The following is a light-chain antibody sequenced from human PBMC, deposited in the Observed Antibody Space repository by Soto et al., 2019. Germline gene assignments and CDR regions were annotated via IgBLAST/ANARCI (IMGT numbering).Light chain of an antibody. CDR1: SSDVGSYNL. J-gene: IGLJ3*02. CDR2: EVS. CDR3: CSYAGSSTFRV. Sequence: QSALTQPASVSGSPGQSITIACTGTSSDVGSYNLVSWYQQHPGKAPKLMIYEVSKRPSGVSNRFSGSKSGNTASLTISGLQAEDEAYYYCCSYAGSSTFRVFGGGTKVTVL. V-gene: IGLV2-23*02.